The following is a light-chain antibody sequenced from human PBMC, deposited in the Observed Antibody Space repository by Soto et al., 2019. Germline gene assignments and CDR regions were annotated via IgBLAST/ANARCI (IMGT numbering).Light chain of an antibody. CDR1: SSDIGAYNY. V-gene: IGLV2-14*01. J-gene: IGLJ2*01. Sequence: QSALTQPASVSGSPGQSITISCTGTSSDIGAYNYVSWYQQHPGRAPKLMIYEVSHRPSGVSNRFSGSKSGNTASLTISGLQAEDEADYYCSSYTRTSTVIFGGRTKLTVL. CDR2: EVS. CDR3: SSYTRTSTVI.